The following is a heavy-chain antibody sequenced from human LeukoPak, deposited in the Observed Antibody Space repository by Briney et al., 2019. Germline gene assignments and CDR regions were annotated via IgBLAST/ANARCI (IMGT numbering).Heavy chain of an antibody. Sequence: GGSLRLSCAASGFTFSSYAMSWVRQAPGKGLEWVSAISGSGGSTYYADSVKGRFAISRDNSKNTLYLQMNSLRAEDTAVYYCARIYGVGGGFLDYWGQGTLVTVSS. J-gene: IGHJ4*02. CDR3: ARIYGVGGGFLDY. CDR1: GFTFSSYA. V-gene: IGHV3-23*01. CDR2: ISGSGGST. D-gene: IGHD4-17*01.